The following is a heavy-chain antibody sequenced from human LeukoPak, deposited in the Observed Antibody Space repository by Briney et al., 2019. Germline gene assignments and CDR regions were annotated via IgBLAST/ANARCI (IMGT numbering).Heavy chain of an antibody. J-gene: IGHJ4*02. CDR2: IYTSGST. D-gene: IGHD2-2*02. CDR3: ARDDTD. Sequence: SETLSVTCTVSGGSISSSSYYWSWIRQPAGKGLEWIGRIYTSGSTNYNPSLKSRVTISVDTSKNQFSLKLSSVTAADTAVYYCARDDTDWGQGTLVTVSS. CDR1: GGSISSSSYY. V-gene: IGHV4-61*02.